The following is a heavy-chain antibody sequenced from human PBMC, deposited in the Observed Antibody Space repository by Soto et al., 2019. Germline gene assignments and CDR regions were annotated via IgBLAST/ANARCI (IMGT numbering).Heavy chain of an antibody. D-gene: IGHD3-10*01. J-gene: IGHJ4*02. CDR1: GFSFSISA. Sequence: SLRLSCAASGFSFSISAMHWVRQAPGKGLEWVAVISYDGSDKIYVDSVKGRFTISRDNSKNTVYLQMNSLRAEDTAIYYCAREGGSYCFDYWGQGX. CDR2: ISYDGSDK. V-gene: IGHV3-30-3*01. CDR3: AREGGSYCFDY.